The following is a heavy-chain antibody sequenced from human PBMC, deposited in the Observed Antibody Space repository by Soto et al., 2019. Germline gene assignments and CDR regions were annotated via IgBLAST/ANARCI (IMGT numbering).Heavy chain of an antibody. CDR2: ISGSGGST. CDR3: AKLLPDYYDSSGYYGQIDY. D-gene: IGHD3-22*01. V-gene: IGHV3-23*01. CDR1: GFTFSSYA. Sequence: GGSLRLSCAASGFTFSSYAMSWVRQAPGKGLEWVSAISGSGGSTYYADSVKGRFTISRDNSKNTLYLQMNSLRAEDTAVYYCAKLLPDYYDSSGYYGQIDYWGQGTLVTVYS. J-gene: IGHJ4*02.